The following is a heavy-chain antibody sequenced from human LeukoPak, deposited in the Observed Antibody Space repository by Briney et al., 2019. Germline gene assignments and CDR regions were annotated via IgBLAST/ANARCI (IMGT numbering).Heavy chain of an antibody. CDR2: INWNGGST. Sequence: GGSLRLSGAASGFTFDDHGMSWVRQAPEKGLEWVSGINWNGGSTGYADSVKGRFTISRDNAKNSLYLQMNSLRAEDTALYYCAGGDRNGWYFDYWGQGTLVTVSS. CDR1: GFTFDDHG. CDR3: AGGDRNGWYFDY. V-gene: IGHV3-20*04. D-gene: IGHD6-19*01. J-gene: IGHJ4*02.